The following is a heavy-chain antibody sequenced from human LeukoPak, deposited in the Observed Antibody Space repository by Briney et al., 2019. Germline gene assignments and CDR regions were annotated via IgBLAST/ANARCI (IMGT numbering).Heavy chain of an antibody. CDR2: IKSKTDGGTT. J-gene: IGHJ3*01. V-gene: IGHV3-15*01. CDR1: GFSLSNAY. Sequence: PGGSLRLSCAASGFSLSNAYMSWVRQAPGKGLEWVGRIKSKTDGGTTDYTAPVKGRFTISRDESIHTLYLQMNSLKSDDTAVYYCTKGCCDWGQGTVVTVSS. CDR3: TKGCCD. D-gene: IGHD2-15*01.